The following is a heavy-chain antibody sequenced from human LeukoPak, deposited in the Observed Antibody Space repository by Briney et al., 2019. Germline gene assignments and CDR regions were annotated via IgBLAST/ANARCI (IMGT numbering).Heavy chain of an antibody. J-gene: IGHJ4*02. CDR3: ARGSDTAMVPLSY. CDR1: GFTFSDYY. CDR2: ISSSGSTI. V-gene: IGHV3-11*01. Sequence: GGSLRLSCAASGFTFSDYYMSWIRQAPGKGLEWVSYISSSGSTIYYADSVKGRFTISRDNAKNSLHLQMNSLRAEDTAVYYCARGSDTAMVPLSYWGQGTLVTVSS. D-gene: IGHD5-18*01.